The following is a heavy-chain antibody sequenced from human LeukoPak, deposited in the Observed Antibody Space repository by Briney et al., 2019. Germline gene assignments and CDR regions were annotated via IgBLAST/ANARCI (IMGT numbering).Heavy chain of an antibody. D-gene: IGHD5-12*01. J-gene: IGHJ4*02. CDR1: GFTSTNYA. V-gene: IGHV3-23*01. Sequence: GGSLRLSCTASGFTSTNYAMNWVRQAPGKGLEWVSVLIGSSGSTDYADSVKGRFTISRDISKNTLFLQMNSLRAEDTAIYYCAKGAYDYIEIAYFDSWGQGTLVTVSS. CDR3: AKGAYDYIEIAYFDS. CDR2: LIGSSGST.